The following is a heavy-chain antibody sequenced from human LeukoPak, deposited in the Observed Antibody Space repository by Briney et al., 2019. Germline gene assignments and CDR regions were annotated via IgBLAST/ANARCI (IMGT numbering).Heavy chain of an antibody. Sequence: PSETLSLTCTVSGGSISSYYWSWIRQPPGKGLEWIGYIYYSGSTNYNPSLKSRVTISVDTSKNQFSLKPSSVTAADTAVYYCARGYLEYYYDSSGSRKYYYYYYMDVWGKGTTVTVSS. D-gene: IGHD3-22*01. V-gene: IGHV4-59*01. CDR3: ARGYLEYYYDSSGSRKYYYYYYMDV. CDR1: GGSISSYY. CDR2: IYYSGST. J-gene: IGHJ6*03.